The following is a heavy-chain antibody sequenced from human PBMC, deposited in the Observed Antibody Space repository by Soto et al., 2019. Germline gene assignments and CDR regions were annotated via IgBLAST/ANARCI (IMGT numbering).Heavy chain of an antibody. J-gene: IGHJ6*02. Sequence: GGSLRLSCAASGFTFISYSMNWVRQAPGKGLEWVSYISSSSSTIYYADSVKGRFTISRDNAKNSLYLQMNSLRDEDTAVYYCAGGIAARYYYYYGMDVWGQGTTVTVSS. D-gene: IGHD6-6*01. CDR2: ISSSSSTI. V-gene: IGHV3-48*02. CDR3: AGGIAARYYYYYGMDV. CDR1: GFTFISYS.